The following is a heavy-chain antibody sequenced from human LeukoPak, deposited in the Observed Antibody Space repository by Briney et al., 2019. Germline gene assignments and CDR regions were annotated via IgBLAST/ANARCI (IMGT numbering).Heavy chain of an antibody. CDR2: IYYSGST. V-gene: IGHV4-59*08. CDR3: ARQSISDYGSGSYKVPFYYYYGMDV. D-gene: IGHD3-10*01. Sequence: SETLSLTCTASGGSISSYYWSWIRQPPGKGLEWIGYIYYSGSTNYNPSLKSRVTISVDTSKNQFSLKLSSVTAADTAVYYCARQSISDYGSGSYKVPFYYYYGMDVWGQGTTVTVSS. J-gene: IGHJ6*02. CDR1: GGSISSYY.